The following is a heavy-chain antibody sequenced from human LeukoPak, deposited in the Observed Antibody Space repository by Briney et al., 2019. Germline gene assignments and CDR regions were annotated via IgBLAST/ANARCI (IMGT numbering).Heavy chain of an antibody. D-gene: IGHD3-22*01. V-gene: IGHV4-59*01. CDR3: ARGLGYYYDSSGYFGWFDP. CDR2: IYYSGST. CDR1: GGSISSYY. J-gene: IGHJ5*02. Sequence: SETLSLTCTVSGGSISSYYWSWIRQPPGKGLEWIWYIYYSGSTNYNPSLKSRVTISVDTSKNQFSLKLSSVTAADTAVYYCARGLGYYYDSSGYFGWFDPWGQGTLVTVSS.